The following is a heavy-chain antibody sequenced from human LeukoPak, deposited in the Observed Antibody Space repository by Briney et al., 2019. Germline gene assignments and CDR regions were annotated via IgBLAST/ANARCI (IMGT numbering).Heavy chain of an antibody. V-gene: IGHV4-59*12. J-gene: IGHJ4*02. D-gene: IGHD4-17*01. CDR2: IYYSGST. CDR3: ARFTVTTNYFDY. CDR1: GGSISSDY. Sequence: SETLSLTCTVSGGSISSDYWSWIRQPPGKGLEWIGYIYYSGSTSYNPSLKSRVTISVDRSKNQFSLKLSSVTAADTAVYYCARFTVTTNYFDYWGQGTLVTVSS.